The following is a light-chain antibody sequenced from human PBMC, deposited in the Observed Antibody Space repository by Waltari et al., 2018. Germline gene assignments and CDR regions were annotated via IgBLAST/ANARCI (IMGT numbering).Light chain of an antibody. CDR3: QERGRT. CDR1: QSLPSN. Sequence: IVMTHSPATLSVSPGEGATHACKASQSLPSNLAWYQQKPGQLPRLRIYGASTRATGIPARFSGSGSGTEFTLTISSLQAEDFAVYYCQERGRTFGQGTKVEIK. J-gene: IGKJ1*01. V-gene: IGKV3-15*01. CDR2: GAS.